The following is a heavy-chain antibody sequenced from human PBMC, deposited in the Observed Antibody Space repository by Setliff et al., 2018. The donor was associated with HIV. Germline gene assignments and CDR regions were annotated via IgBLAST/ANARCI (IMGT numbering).Heavy chain of an antibody. CDR2: IKPDGSDK. CDR1: GFTFGSVW. Sequence: PGESLKISCAASGFTFGSVWMSWVRQVPGKGLEWVANIKPDGSDKNYVDSVKGRFTISRDNAKKSLYLQMNSLRVEDTAMYYCARGGSWPDYWGQGTLVTVSS. D-gene: IGHD6-19*01. J-gene: IGHJ4*02. CDR3: ARGGSWPDY. V-gene: IGHV3-7*03.